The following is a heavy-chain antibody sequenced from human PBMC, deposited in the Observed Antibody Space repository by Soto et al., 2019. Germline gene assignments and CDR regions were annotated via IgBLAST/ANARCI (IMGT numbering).Heavy chain of an antibody. J-gene: IGHJ4*02. CDR3: ARIYGGPTGPRDY. D-gene: IGHD4-17*01. CDR1: GGSISSGDYY. V-gene: IGHV4-30-4*01. CDR2: IYYSGST. Sequence: SETLSLTCTVSGGSISSGDYYWSWIRQPPGKGLEWIGYIYYSGSTYYNPSLKSRVTISVDTSKNQFSLKLSSVTAADTAVYYCARIYGGPTGPRDYWGQGTLVTVSS.